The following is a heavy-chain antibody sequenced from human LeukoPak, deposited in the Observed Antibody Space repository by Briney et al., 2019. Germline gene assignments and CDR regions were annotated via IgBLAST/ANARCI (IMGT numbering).Heavy chain of an antibody. CDR3: ARGTGSLDY. V-gene: IGHV6-1*01. J-gene: IGHJ4*02. CDR2: TYSRSKWFN. D-gene: IGHD1-26*01. Sequence: SQTLSLTCAISGDSVSSKSASWNWLRQSPSRGLEWLGRTYSRSKWFNDYAVSDKSRITINPDTSKNQFSLHLSSVTPDDTAVYYCARGTGSLDYWGQGTLVTVSS. CDR1: GDSVSSKSAS.